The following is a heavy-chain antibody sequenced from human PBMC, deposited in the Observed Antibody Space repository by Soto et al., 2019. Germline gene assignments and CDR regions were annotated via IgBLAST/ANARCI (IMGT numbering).Heavy chain of an antibody. CDR2: IYYSGIT. CDR3: ARHVNWFDP. J-gene: IGHJ5*02. V-gene: IGHV4-59*08. Sequence: SETLSLTCTVSGGSTSSYYWSWIRQPPGKGLEWIGYIYYSGITNYNPSLKNRITITVDTSKNQVSLKLTNMTAADTAVYYCARHVNWFDPWGQGTLVTVS. CDR1: GGSTSSYY.